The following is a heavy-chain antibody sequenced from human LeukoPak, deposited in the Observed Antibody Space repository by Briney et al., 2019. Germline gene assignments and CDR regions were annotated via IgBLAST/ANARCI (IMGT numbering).Heavy chain of an antibody. CDR1: GFTFSSYW. D-gene: IGHD2-21*01. V-gene: IGHV3-7*03. J-gene: IGHJ4*02. Sequence: GGSLRVSCAASGFTFSSYWMSWVRQAPGKGLEWVANIKQEGSERYYVDSVKGRFTISRDNAKNSLYLQMNSLRGEDTAIYFCATDCCGGECCSHNRDDYWGQGTLVTVSS. CDR3: ATDCCGGECCSHNRDDY. CDR2: IKQEGSER.